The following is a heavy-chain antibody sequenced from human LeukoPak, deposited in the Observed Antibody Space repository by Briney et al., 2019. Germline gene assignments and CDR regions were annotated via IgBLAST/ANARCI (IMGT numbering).Heavy chain of an antibody. J-gene: IGHJ6*03. CDR1: GGSFSGYY. Sequence: SETLSLTCAVYGGSFSGYYWSWIRQPPEKGLEWIGEINHSGSTNYNPSLKSRVTISVDTSKIQFSLKLSSVTAEDTAVYYCALGSSSRYYYYMDVWGKGTTVTISS. D-gene: IGHD6-13*01. V-gene: IGHV4-34*01. CDR2: INHSGST. CDR3: ALGSSSRYYYYMDV.